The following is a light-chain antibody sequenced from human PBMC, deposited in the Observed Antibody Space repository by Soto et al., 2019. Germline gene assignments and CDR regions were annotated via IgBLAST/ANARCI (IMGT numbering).Light chain of an antibody. CDR2: EVT. CDR1: SSDIGGYNY. V-gene: IGLV2-8*01. CDR3: SSYTSSSTPYV. Sequence: QSALTQPPSASGSPGQSVTISCTGTSSDIGGYNYVSWYQQHPGKAPKLMIYEVTKRPSGVPDRFSDSKSGNTASLTISGLQAEDEADYYCSSYTSSSTPYVFGTGTKVTVL. J-gene: IGLJ1*01.